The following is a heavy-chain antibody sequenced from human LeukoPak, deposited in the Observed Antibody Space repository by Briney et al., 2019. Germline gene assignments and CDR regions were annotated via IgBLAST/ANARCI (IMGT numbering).Heavy chain of an antibody. CDR1: GFTFSSYA. V-gene: IGHV3-23*01. D-gene: IGHD6-13*01. CDR3: AKDDLDIAAAFDY. CDR2: ISGGGGST. Sequence: PGGSLRLSCAASGFTFSSYAMSWVRQAPGKGLEWVSAISGGGGSTYYADSVKGRFTISRDNSKNSLYLQMNSLRTEDTALYYCAKDDLDIAAAFDYWGQGTLVTVSS. J-gene: IGHJ4*02.